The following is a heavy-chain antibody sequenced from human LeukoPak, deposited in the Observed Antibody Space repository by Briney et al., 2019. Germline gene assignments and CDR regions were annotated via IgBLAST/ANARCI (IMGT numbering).Heavy chain of an antibody. J-gene: IGHJ4*02. D-gene: IGHD3-10*01. CDR3: ARGRDGSELDY. CDR2: IYHSGST. CDR1: GGSISSGGYS. Sequence: PSQTLSLTCAVSGGSISSGGYSWSWLRQPPGKGLEWIGYIYHSGSTYYNPSLKSRVTISVDRSKNQFSLKLSSVTAADTAVYYCARGRDGSELDYWGQGTLVTVSS. V-gene: IGHV4-30-2*01.